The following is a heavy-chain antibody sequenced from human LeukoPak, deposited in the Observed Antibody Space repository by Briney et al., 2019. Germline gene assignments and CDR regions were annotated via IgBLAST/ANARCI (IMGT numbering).Heavy chain of an antibody. CDR3: ANSANYGGNSGYFDC. J-gene: IGHJ4*02. CDR1: GDSISNSDYY. V-gene: IGHV4-39*01. CDR2: INYSGRT. Sequence: PSETLSLTCTVSGDSISNSDYYWGWIRQPPGKGLEWIALINYSGRTFYNPSLRSRVTISVDMSKNQFSLKLSSVTAADTAVYYCANSANYGGNSGYFDCWGQGTLVTVSS. D-gene: IGHD4-23*01.